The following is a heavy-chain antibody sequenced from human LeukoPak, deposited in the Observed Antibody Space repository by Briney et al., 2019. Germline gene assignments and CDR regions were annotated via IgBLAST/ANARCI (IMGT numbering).Heavy chain of an antibody. J-gene: IGHJ4*02. CDR1: GFTFSTYA. CDR3: SKGSYSRGWPGGY. D-gene: IGHD6-19*01. Sequence: GGSLRLSCAASGFTFSTYAMRWVRQAPGKGLDWVSAISGSGGSTYYADSVKGRFTISRDNSKNTLYLQMNSLRAEDTAVYYCSKGSYSRGWPGGYWGQGTLVTVSS. CDR2: ISGSGGST. V-gene: IGHV3-23*01.